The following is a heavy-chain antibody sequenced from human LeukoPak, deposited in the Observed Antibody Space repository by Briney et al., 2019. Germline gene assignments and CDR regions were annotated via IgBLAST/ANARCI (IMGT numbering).Heavy chain of an antibody. CDR2: IYHSGST. V-gene: IGHV4-38-2*02. D-gene: IGHD3-3*01. CDR1: GYSISSGYY. CDR3: ARRTTIFGVVTKYYFDY. Sequence: PSETLSLTCTVSGYSISSGYYWGWIRPPPGKGLEWIGSIYHSGSTYYNPSLKSRVTISVGTSKNQFSLKLSSVTAADTAVYYCARRTTIFGVVTKYYFDYWGQGTLVTVSS. J-gene: IGHJ4*02.